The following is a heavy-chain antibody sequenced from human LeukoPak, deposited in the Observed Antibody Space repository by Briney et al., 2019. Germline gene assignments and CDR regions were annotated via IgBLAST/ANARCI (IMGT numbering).Heavy chain of an antibody. V-gene: IGHV4-34*01. CDR2: IYHSGST. Sequence: SETLSLTCAVYGGSFSGYYWSWIRQPPGKGLEWIGTIYHSGSTYFNPSLKSRVTISVDTSENQFSLKLSSVTAADTAVYYCARDGGNYYDSSGYYSRYFDYWGQGTLVTVSS. J-gene: IGHJ4*02. D-gene: IGHD3-22*01. CDR1: GGSFSGYY. CDR3: ARDGGNYYDSSGYYSRYFDY.